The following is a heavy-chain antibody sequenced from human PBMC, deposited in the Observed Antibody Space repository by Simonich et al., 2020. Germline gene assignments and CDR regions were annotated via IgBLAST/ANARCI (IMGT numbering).Heavy chain of an antibody. CDR2: IRAYNGNT. J-gene: IGHJ4*02. CDR3: ARASRGTWWYYYFDY. V-gene: IGHV1-18*01. CDR1: GYTFTSYG. D-gene: IGHD2-15*01. Sequence: QFQLVQSGAEVKKPGASVKVSCKASGYTFTSYGISWVRQAPGQGLEWMGWIRAYNGNTNYAQKLQGRVTMTTDTSTSSAYMELRSLRSDDTAVYYCARASRGTWWYYYFDYWGQGTLVTVSS.